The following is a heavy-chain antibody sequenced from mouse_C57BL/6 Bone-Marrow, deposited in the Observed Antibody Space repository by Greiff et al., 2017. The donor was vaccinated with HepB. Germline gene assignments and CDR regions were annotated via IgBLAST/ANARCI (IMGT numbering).Heavy chain of an antibody. V-gene: IGHV14-1*01. Sequence: VQLQQSGAELVRPGASVKLSCTASGFNIKDYYMHWVKQRPEQSLEWIGRIDPEDGDTEYAPKFQGKATMTADTSSNTAYLQSRSMTSEDTAVYYCTRGDGRSAYYFDYWGQGTTLTVSS. D-gene: IGHD1-1*01. CDR2: IDPEDGDT. J-gene: IGHJ2*01. CDR1: GFNIKDYY. CDR3: TRGDGRSAYYFDY.